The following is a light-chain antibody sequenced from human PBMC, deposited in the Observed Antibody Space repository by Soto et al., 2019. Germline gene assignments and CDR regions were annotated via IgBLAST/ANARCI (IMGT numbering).Light chain of an antibody. J-gene: IGKJ1*01. CDR2: GAS. V-gene: IGKV3-15*01. CDR1: QSVIGN. CDR3: QQYNTWPQT. Sequence: EIVMTQSPATLSVSPGERATLSCRASQSVIGNLAWYQQKPGQAPRLLIYGASTRATGIPARFSGSGSGTEFPLTISSLQSEDFAVYYCQQYNTWPQTFGQGTKVEIK.